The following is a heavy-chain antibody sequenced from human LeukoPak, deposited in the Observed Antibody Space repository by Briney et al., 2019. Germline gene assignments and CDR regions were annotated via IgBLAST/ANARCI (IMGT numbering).Heavy chain of an antibody. V-gene: IGHV4-59*01. J-gene: IGHJ4*02. CDR2: IYYSGST. CDR3: ASSRRDSYGFLVRY. CDR1: GGSISSYY. Sequence: PSETLSLTCTVSGGSISSYYWSWIRQPPGKGLEWIGYIYYSGSTNYNPSLKSRVTISVDTSKNQFSLKLSSVTAADTAVYYCASSRRDSYGFLVRYWGQGTLVTVSS. D-gene: IGHD5-18*01.